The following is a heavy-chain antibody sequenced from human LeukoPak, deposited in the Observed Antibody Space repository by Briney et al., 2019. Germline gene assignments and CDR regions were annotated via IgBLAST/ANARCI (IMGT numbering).Heavy chain of an antibody. J-gene: IGHJ3*02. D-gene: IGHD6-19*01. CDR2: IGSSGSTM. Sequence: PGGSQRLSCAVSGFTFSSYEMNWVRQAPGKGLEWVSYIGSSGSTMYYADSVKGRFTISRDNAKNSLFLQMSSLRAEDTAVYYCAREAVGDAFDIWGQGTMVTVSS. CDR3: AREAVGDAFDI. CDR1: GFTFSSYE. V-gene: IGHV3-48*03.